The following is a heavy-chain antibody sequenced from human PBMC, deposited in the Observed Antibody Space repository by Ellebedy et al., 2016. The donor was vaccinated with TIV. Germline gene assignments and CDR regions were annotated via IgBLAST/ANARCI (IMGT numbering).Heavy chain of an antibody. CDR1: GYSFTSYW. CDR2: IYPGDSDT. J-gene: IGHJ4*02. V-gene: IGHV5-51*01. Sequence: GESLKISCKGSGYSFTSYWIGWVRQMPGKGLEWMGIIYPGDSDTRYSPSFQGQVTISADKSISTAYLQWSSLKASDTAMYYCARQTKPGELSSGFDYWGQGTLVTVSS. CDR3: ARQTKPGELSSGFDY. D-gene: IGHD3-16*02.